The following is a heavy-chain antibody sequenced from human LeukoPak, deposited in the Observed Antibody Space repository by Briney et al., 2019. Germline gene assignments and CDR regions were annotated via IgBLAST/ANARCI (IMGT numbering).Heavy chain of an antibody. V-gene: IGHV1-18*01. J-gene: IGHJ6*03. Sequence: ASVKVSCKASGYTFTSYGISWVRQAPGQELEWMGWISAYNGNTNYAQKLQGRFTMTTDTSTSTAYMELRSLRSDDTAVYYCAKGPQYSSGAAYYYYYYMDVWGKGTTVTISS. CDR1: GYTFTSYG. D-gene: IGHD6-19*01. CDR2: ISAYNGNT. CDR3: AKGPQYSSGAAYYYYYYMDV.